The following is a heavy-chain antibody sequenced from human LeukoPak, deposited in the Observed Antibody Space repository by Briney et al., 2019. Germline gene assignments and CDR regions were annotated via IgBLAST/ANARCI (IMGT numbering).Heavy chain of an antibody. D-gene: IGHD3-22*01. J-gene: IGHJ5*02. CDR2: MYYSGST. CDR1: GGSISSGDYY. Sequence: SQTLSLTCTVSGGSISSGDYYWSWIRQPPGKGLEWIAYMYYSGSTYYNPSLKSRVTMPADTSKNQLSLKLSSVTAADTAVYYCARPYYYDSRIDPWGQGILVTVSS. V-gene: IGHV4-30-4*01. CDR3: ARPYYYDSRIDP.